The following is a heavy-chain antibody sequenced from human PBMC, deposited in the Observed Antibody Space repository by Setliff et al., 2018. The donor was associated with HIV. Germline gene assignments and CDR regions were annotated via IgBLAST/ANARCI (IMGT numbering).Heavy chain of an antibody. J-gene: IGHJ4*02. D-gene: IGHD2-2*01. CDR2: ISRSSSDI. V-gene: IGHV3-21*01. CDR1: GFTFSTYS. CDR3: ARVGYCSSTSCYDY. Sequence: GGSLRLSCEASGFTFSTYSMNWVRQAPGKGLEWVSSISRSSSDIYYADSVKGRFTVSRDNAKNSLYLQMNSLRAEDTAVYYCARVGYCSSTSCYDYWGQGTQVTVSS.